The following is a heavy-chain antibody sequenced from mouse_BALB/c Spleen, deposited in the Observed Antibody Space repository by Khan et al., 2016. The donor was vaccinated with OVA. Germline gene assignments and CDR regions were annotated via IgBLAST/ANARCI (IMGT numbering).Heavy chain of an antibody. CDR3: ANNCRCDVCFDY. V-gene: IGHV1S136*01. CDR1: GYSFTSYV. Sequence: VQLQQSGPELVKPGASVKMSCKASGYSFTSYVMHWLRQKFGQGLEWIGYNYPYNDDTKYNEKFKGKATLTSDKSSSTAYMELSSLNSEDSAVYSCANNCRCDVCFDYWGQGTTLTVSS. CDR2: NYPYNDDT. D-gene: IGHD2-14*01. J-gene: IGHJ2*01.